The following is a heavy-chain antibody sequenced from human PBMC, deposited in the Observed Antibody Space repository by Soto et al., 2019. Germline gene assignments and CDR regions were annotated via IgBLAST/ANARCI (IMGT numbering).Heavy chain of an antibody. CDR3: ARGGVTTYYYYYMDV. Sequence: ASVRVSCKASGYTFTSYDINWVRQATGQGLEWMGWMNPNSGNTGYAQKFQGRVTMTRNTSISTAYMELSSLRSEDTAVYYCARGGVTTYYYYYMDVWCKGTTVTVSS. D-gene: IGHD2-21*02. CDR2: MNPNSGNT. V-gene: IGHV1-8*01. CDR1: GYTFTSYD. J-gene: IGHJ6*03.